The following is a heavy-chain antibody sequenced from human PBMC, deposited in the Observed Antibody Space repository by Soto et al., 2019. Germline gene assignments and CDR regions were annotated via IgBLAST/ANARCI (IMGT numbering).Heavy chain of an antibody. CDR3: AKXIADYGGIDYYYYGMDV. Sequence: GGSLRLSCAASGFSFDYYAMHWVWQTPGKGLEWVSGISWNSDSIGYADSVKGRFTISRDNAKNSLYLQMNSLRDEDTALYYCAKXIADYGGIDYYYYGMDVWGQGTTVTVSS. D-gene: IGHD4-17*01. CDR1: GFSFDYYA. V-gene: IGHV3-9*01. CDR2: ISWNSDSI. J-gene: IGHJ6*02.